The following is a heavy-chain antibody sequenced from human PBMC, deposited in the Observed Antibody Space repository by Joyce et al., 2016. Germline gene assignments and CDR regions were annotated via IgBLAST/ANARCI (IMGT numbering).Heavy chain of an antibody. CDR3: ARVRTASTTIFGANSEAPDALDM. CDR2: INPGNGKT. Sequence: QVQLVQSEAEVKKPGASVKVYCKASGYTFTRYAIHWVRQASGQGLEWMGWINPGNGKTKYSQKFQGRVTLTRDTSANTVYMELSSLKSEDTTVYFCARVRTASTTIFGANSEAPDALDMWGQGTMVIVSS. CDR1: GYTFTRYA. J-gene: IGHJ3*02. D-gene: IGHD3-3*01. V-gene: IGHV1-3*01.